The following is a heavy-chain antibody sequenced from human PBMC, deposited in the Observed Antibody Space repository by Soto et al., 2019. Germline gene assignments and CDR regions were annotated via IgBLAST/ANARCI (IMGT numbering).Heavy chain of an antibody. D-gene: IGHD5-12*01. Sequence: QVQLVQSGAEVKKPGASVKVSCKASGYTFTSYYMHWVRQAPGQGLEWMGIINPSGGSTSYAQKFQGRVTMTRDTSTSTVYMELSSLRSEDTAVYYCVRPHVEMATIFRFDYWGQGTLVTVSS. CDR1: GYTFTSYY. V-gene: IGHV1-46*01. CDR3: VRPHVEMATIFRFDY. CDR2: INPSGGST. J-gene: IGHJ4*02.